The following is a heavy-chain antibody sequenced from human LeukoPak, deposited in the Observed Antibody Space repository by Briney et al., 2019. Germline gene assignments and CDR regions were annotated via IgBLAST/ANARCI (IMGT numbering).Heavy chain of an antibody. V-gene: IGHV4-61*08. CDR2: ISYSGST. Sequence: SETLSLTCTVSGGSISSGGYYWSWIRQHPGKGLEWIGYISYSGSTNYNPSLKSRVTISVDTSKNQFSLKLSSVTAADTAVYYCARHKDSSGYYYPWAFDIWGQGTMVTVSS. D-gene: IGHD3-22*01. CDR3: ARHKDSSGYYYPWAFDI. J-gene: IGHJ3*02. CDR1: GGSISSGGYY.